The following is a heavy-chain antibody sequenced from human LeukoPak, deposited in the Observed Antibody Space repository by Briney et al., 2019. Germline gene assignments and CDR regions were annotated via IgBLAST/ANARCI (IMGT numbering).Heavy chain of an antibody. Sequence: GASVNISCKASGYMFIAYGFAWVRQAPGQGLEWLGWIGAKNGYTWYAQKFQDRITMTTDTSTTTAYMELSSLRSEDTAVYYCARAGIAARSFDYWGQGTLVTVSS. CDR1: GYMFIAYG. J-gene: IGHJ4*02. V-gene: IGHV1-18*01. CDR3: ARAGIAARSFDY. D-gene: IGHD6-6*01. CDR2: IGAKNGYT.